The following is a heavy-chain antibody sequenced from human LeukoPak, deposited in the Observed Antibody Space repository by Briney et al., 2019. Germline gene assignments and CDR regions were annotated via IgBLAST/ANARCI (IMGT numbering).Heavy chain of an antibody. J-gene: IGHJ4*02. Sequence: ASVKVSCKASGYTFTSYAMHWVRQAPGQRLEWMGWINAGNGNTKYLQKFQGRATITRDTSASTAYMELSSLRSEDTAVYYCARDLPNFDYWGQGTLVTVSS. CDR2: INAGNGNT. V-gene: IGHV1-3*01. CDR1: GYTFTSYA. CDR3: ARDLPNFDY.